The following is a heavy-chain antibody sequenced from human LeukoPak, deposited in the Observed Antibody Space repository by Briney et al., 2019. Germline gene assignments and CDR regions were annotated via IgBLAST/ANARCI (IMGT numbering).Heavy chain of an antibody. J-gene: IGHJ6*02. Sequence: SVKVSCKASGGTFSSYAISWVRQAPGQGLEWMGGIIPIFGTANYAQKFQGRVTITADESTSTAYMELSSLRSEDTAVYYCARDQYCSSTSCYHYYYGMDVWGQGTTVTVSS. CDR3: ARDQYCSSTSCYHYYYGMDV. V-gene: IGHV1-69*13. D-gene: IGHD2-2*01. CDR1: GGTFSSYA. CDR2: IIPIFGTA.